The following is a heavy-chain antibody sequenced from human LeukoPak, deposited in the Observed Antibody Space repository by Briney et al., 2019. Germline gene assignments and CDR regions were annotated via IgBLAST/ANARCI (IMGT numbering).Heavy chain of an antibody. V-gene: IGHV4-59*01. CDR3: ARDYGGYEDY. Sequence: SETLSLTXTVSGGSISSYYWSWIRQPPGKGLEWIGYIYYSGSTNYNPSLKSRVTISVDTSKNQFSLKLSSVTAADTAVYYCARDYGGYEDYWGQGTLVTVSS. CDR2: IYYSGST. J-gene: IGHJ4*02. CDR1: GGSISSYY. D-gene: IGHD5-12*01.